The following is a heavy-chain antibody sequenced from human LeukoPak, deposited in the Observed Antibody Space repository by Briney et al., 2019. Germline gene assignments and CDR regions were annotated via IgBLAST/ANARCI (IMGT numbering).Heavy chain of an antibody. V-gene: IGHV4-31*03. Sequence: PSQTLSLTCTVSGGSISSGGSYWTWIRQHPGKGLEWIGYIFYSGSTYYNPSLKSRLTISVDTSKNQFSLKLSSVTAADTAVYYYARDDNDLYGMDVWGQGTTVTVSS. J-gene: IGHJ6*02. D-gene: IGHD1-1*01. CDR2: IFYSGST. CDR3: ARDDNDLYGMDV. CDR1: GGSISSGGSY.